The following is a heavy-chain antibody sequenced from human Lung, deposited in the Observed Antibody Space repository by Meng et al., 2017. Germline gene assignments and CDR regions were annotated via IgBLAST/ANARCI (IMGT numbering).Heavy chain of an antibody. V-gene: IGHV4-4*02. CDR3: ARRGLWLDPQNFDY. J-gene: IGHJ4*02. Sequence: QVHLRGVGAALVKPSGTPSLHCAVSCGSISSSNWWRWVRQPPGKGLEWIGEIYHSGSTNYNPSLKSRVTISVDKSKNQFSLKLSSVTAADTAVYYCARRGLWLDPQNFDYWGQGTLVTVSS. D-gene: IGHD6-19*01. CDR1: CGSISSSNW. CDR2: IYHSGST.